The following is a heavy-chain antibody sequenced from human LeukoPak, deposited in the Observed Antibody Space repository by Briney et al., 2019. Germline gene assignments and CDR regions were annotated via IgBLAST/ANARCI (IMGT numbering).Heavy chain of an antibody. V-gene: IGHV1-69*05. Sequence: SVKVSCKAAGGTFSSYAISWVRQAPGQGLEWMGGIIPIFGTANYAQKFQGRVTITTDESTSTAYMELSSLRSEDTAVYYCARDRPPRIAARLHYYYYYMDVWGKGTTVTVSS. CDR3: ARDRPPRIAARLHYYYYYMDV. D-gene: IGHD6-6*01. CDR2: IIPIFGTA. J-gene: IGHJ6*03. CDR1: GGTFSSYA.